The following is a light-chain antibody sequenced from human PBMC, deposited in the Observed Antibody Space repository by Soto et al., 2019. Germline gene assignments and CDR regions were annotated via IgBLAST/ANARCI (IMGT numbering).Light chain of an antibody. V-gene: IGLV2-14*01. CDR1: SSDFGGYNY. J-gene: IGLJ2*01. CDR3: SSYTSSSTHVV. CDR2: DVS. Sequence: QSALTQPASVSGSPGQSITISCTGTSSDFGGYNYVSWYQQHPGKAPKLMIYDVSNRPSRVSDRFSGSKSGNTASLTISGLQAEDEADYYGSSYTSSSTHVVFGGGTKLTV.